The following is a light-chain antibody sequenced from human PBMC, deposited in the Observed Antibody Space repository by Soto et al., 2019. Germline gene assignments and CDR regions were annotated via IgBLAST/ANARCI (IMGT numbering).Light chain of an antibody. CDR3: CSYAGAFTYV. Sequence: QSVRTQPRSVSGSPGHSVTISCTGTSSDVGGYSYVSWYQQHPGKAPKLMISDVSKRPSGVPDRFSGSKFGNTASLTISGLQAEDEADYYCCSYAGAFTYVFGSGTKLTVL. CDR1: SSDVGGYSY. V-gene: IGLV2-11*01. J-gene: IGLJ1*01. CDR2: DVS.